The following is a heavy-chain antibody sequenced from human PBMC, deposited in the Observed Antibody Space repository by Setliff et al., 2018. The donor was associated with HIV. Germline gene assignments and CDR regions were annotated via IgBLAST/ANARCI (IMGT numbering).Heavy chain of an antibody. J-gene: IGHJ3*02. CDR2: ITSSGRTI. CDR1: GFTFGNYE. Sequence: GGSLRLSCAASGFTFGNYEMNWVRQAPGKGLEWVSYITSSGRTIYYADSVKGRFTISRDNAKNSLYLQMNSLRAEDTAVYYCARAYAFDIWGQGTMVTVSS. V-gene: IGHV3-48*03. CDR3: ARAYAFDI.